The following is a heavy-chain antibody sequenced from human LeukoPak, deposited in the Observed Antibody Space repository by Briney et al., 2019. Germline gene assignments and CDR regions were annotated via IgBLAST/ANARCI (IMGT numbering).Heavy chain of an antibody. CDR3: ARDRGYSSFDY. CDR2: IKEDGSEI. J-gene: IGHJ4*02. CDR1: AFTFSSYW. V-gene: IGHV3-7*01. D-gene: IGHD4-23*01. Sequence: GGSLRLSCEASAFTFSSYWMSWVRQAPGKGLEWVANIKEDGSEINYVDSVKGRFTISRDNAKNSLFLQMNSLRVEDTAVYYCARDRGYSSFDYWGQGTLVTVSS.